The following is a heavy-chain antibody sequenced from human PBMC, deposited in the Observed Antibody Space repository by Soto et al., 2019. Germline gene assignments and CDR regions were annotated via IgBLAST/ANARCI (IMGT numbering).Heavy chain of an antibody. V-gene: IGHV4-39*01. D-gene: IGHD3-10*01. Sequence: ETLSLTCFVSGGSIRSVSSYWGWIRQCPGKGLEWIGYMSYSGSTYYNPSLKSRITTSIDTSKNQFSLKMNSVTAADTAVYYCARYAGRITMVRGIPHDTFDLWGQGTMVTVSS. CDR1: GGSIRSVSSY. CDR2: MSYSGST. J-gene: IGHJ3*01. CDR3: ARYAGRITMVRGIPHDTFDL.